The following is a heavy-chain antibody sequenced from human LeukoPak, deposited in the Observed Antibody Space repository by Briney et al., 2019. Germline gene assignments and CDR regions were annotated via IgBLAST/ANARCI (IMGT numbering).Heavy chain of an antibody. D-gene: IGHD2-2*01. Sequence: PGGSLRLSCAASGFTFSNYAMSWVRQAPGKGLEWVSAITGSGGNTYYADSVKGRFTISRDNSKNTLYLQMNSLRAEDTAVYYCARDQDDVVVPAAMYYFDYWGQGTLVTVSS. V-gene: IGHV3-23*01. J-gene: IGHJ4*02. CDR3: ARDQDDVVVPAAMYYFDY. CDR1: GFTFSNYA. CDR2: ITGSGGNT.